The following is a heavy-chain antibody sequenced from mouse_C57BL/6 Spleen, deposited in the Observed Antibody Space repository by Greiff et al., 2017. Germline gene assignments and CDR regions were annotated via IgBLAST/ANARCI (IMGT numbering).Heavy chain of an antibody. J-gene: IGHJ3*01. V-gene: IGHV5-9*01. CDR2: ISGGGGNT. D-gene: IGHD2-4*01. CDR1: GFTFSSYT. Sequence: EVQRVESGGGLVKPGGSLKLSCAASGFTFSSYTMSWVRQTPEKRLEWVATISGGGGNTYYPDSVKGRFTISRDNAKNTLYLQMSSLRSEDTALYYCARLEDGLRAWFAYWGQGTLVTVSA. CDR3: ARLEDGLRAWFAY.